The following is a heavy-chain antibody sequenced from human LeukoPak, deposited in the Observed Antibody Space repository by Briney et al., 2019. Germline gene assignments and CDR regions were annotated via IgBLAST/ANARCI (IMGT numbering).Heavy chain of an antibody. Sequence: PGGSLRLSCAASGFTFRSYDMHWVRQVTGKGREWFSTDRISGDTYYAGSVKGGFTISRENATNSLYLQMNSLRAGDTAVYYCVRGGIQVSGIDEIDYWGQGTLVTVSS. CDR3: VRGGIQVSGIDEIDY. J-gene: IGHJ4*02. CDR2: DRISGDT. D-gene: IGHD6-19*01. CDR1: GFTFRSYD. V-gene: IGHV3-13*01.